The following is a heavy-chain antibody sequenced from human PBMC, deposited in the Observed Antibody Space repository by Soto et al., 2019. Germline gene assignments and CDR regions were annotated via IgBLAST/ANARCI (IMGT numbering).Heavy chain of an antibody. CDR3: ARETGPYYDFWSGYYPRVAEDYYYYGMDV. Sequence: ASVKVSCKASGYTFTSYGISWVRQAPGQGLEWMGWISAYNGNTNYAQKLQGRVTMTTDTSTSTADMELRSLRSDYTAVYYCARETGPYYDFWSGYYPRVAEDYYYYGMDVWGQGTTVTVSS. CDR2: ISAYNGNT. D-gene: IGHD3-3*01. J-gene: IGHJ6*02. CDR1: GYTFTSYG. V-gene: IGHV1-18*04.